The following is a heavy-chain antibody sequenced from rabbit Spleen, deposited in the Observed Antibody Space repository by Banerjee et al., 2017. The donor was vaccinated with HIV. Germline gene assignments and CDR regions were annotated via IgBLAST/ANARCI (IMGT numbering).Heavy chain of an antibody. CDR1: GVSFNDKDV. Sequence: QEQLEESGGGLVKPEGSLTLTCKASGVSFNDKDVMCWVRQAPGKGLEWIACIYGGDTVTSYAYWAKGRFTISKTSSTTVTLQMTSLTVADTATYFCARSYRDITWAINLWGQGTLVTVS. J-gene: IGHJ4*01. CDR2: IYGGDTVT. CDR3: ARSYRDITWAINL. V-gene: IGHV1S45*01. D-gene: IGHD6-1*01.